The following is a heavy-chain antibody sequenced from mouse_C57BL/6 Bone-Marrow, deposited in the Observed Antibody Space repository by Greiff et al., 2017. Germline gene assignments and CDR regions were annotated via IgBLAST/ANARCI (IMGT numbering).Heavy chain of an antibody. V-gene: IGHV1-69*01. CDR2: IDPSDSYT. D-gene: IGHD2-4*01. CDR1: GYTFTSYW. Sequence: QVQLQQPGAELVMPGASVKLSCKASGYTFTSYWMHWVKQRPGQGLEWIGEIDPSDSYTNYNQKFKGKSTLTVDKSSSTAYMQLRSLTSEDSAVYYCARSGDYDLYAMDYWGQGTSVTVSS. J-gene: IGHJ4*01. CDR3: ARSGDYDLYAMDY.